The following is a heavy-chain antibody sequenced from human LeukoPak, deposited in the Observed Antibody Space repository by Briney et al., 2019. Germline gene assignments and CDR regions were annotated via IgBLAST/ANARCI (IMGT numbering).Heavy chain of an antibody. Sequence: PSETPSLTCTVSGGSINSYYWSWIRQPPGKGLEWIGYIYNSETINYNPSLTSRVTISLDTSKNQVSLKLTSVTAADTAVYYCVRVGGASSILSAFDIWGQGTMVTVSS. V-gene: IGHV4-59*01. D-gene: IGHD6-6*01. CDR2: IYNSETI. CDR3: VRVGGASSILSAFDI. J-gene: IGHJ3*02. CDR1: GGSINSYY.